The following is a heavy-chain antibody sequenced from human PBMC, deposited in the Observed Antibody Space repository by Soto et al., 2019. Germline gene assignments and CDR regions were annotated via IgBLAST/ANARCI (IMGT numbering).Heavy chain of an antibody. D-gene: IGHD2-2*02. CDR3: ASADEHTYRLVK. CDR1: GGSISSGDYY. J-gene: IGHJ1*01. V-gene: IGHV4-30-4*01. CDR2: VSYSKCT. Sequence: SETLSLTCTVSGGSISSGDYYWSWIRQPPEKDLSWNVYVSYSKCTEDIPILMSIVTISVKSSKNQFSLNLGSMTATDTAVYYWASADEHTYRLVKGGQGALETVSS.